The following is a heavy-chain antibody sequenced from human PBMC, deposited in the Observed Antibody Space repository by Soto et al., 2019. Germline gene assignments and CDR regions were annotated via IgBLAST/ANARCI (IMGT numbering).Heavy chain of an antibody. V-gene: IGHV1-69*13. J-gene: IGHJ5*02. CDR1: VDSFGIYA. D-gene: IGHD3-10*01. CDR3: AREPFGRFDP. CDR2: IIPVFGTT. Sequence: ASVKVSCEASVDSFGIYAVSWVRQAPGQGLEWMGAIIPVFGTTNYTQKFQGRVTITADDSTTTAYMELSSLRSDDTAVYYCAREPFGRFDPWGQGTLVPVSP.